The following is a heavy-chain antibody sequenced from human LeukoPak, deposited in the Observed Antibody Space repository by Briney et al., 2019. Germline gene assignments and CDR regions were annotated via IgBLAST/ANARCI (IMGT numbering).Heavy chain of an antibody. J-gene: IGHJ4*02. Sequence: SETLSLTCAVYGGSFSGYYWSWIRQPPGKGLEWIGEINHSGSTNYNPSLKSRVTISVDTSRNQFSLKLSSVTAADTAVYYCARGGPRYCSGGSCYFGYWGQGTLVTVSS. CDR1: GGSFSGYY. D-gene: IGHD2-15*01. V-gene: IGHV4-34*01. CDR2: INHSGST. CDR3: ARGGPRYCSGGSCYFGY.